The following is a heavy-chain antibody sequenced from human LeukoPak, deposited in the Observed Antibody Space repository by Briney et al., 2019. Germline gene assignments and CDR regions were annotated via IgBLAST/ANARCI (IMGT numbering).Heavy chain of an antibody. V-gene: IGHV1-2*02. CDR2: INPNSGGT. CDR3: ARSAIAGESN. Sequence: ASVKVSCKASGYTFTGYYMHWVRQAPGQGLEWMGWINPNSGGTNYAQKFQGRVTMTRDTSISTACMELSRLRSDDTAVYYCARSAIAGESNWGQGTLVTVSS. D-gene: IGHD6-13*01. CDR1: GYTFTGYY. J-gene: IGHJ4*02.